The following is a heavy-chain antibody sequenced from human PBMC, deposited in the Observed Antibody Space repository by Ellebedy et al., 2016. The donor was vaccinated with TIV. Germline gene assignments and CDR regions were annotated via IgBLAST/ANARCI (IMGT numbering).Heavy chain of an antibody. J-gene: IGHJ4*02. Sequence: GESLKISXVTSGFTFSAYWMAWVRQTPEKGLEWVASIKLDGDEKRYLDSVKGRFTISRDNAKNSLFLQMNSLRVEHTAVYYCARAAILTAPVDYWGQGTLVTVSS. CDR2: IKLDGDEK. D-gene: IGHD3-9*01. CDR1: GFTFSAYW. CDR3: ARAAILTAPVDY. V-gene: IGHV3-7*01.